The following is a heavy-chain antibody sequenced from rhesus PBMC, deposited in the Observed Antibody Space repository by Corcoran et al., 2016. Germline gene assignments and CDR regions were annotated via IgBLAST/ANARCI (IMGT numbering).Heavy chain of an antibody. D-gene: IGHD2-27*01. Sequence: QVQLQESGPGLVKPSETLSLTCAVSGGAIRGGYDWGWVRQPPGKGLELIGYLYGSSGSTNYNPSLKNRVTISKDTSKNQFSLKLSSVTAADTAVYYCARLYGRFTALVDYFDYWGQGVLVTVSS. V-gene: IGHV4-76*01. CDR2: LYGSSGST. CDR1: GGAIRGGYD. J-gene: IGHJ4*01. CDR3: ARLYGRFTALVDYFDY.